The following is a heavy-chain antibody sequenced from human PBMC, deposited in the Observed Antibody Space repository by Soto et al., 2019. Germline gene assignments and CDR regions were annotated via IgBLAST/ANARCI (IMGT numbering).Heavy chain of an antibody. Sequence: PSETLSLNCTVSGGSISRSTHSWGWILQPPGKGLEWLGSIYSSASTYYNTSLKSRVTISVDTSKNQCSLELSSVTAADTAVYYCASFSGSQTRGEDVWGQGTTVTVSS. D-gene: IGHD1-26*01. CDR1: GGSISRSTHS. V-gene: IGHV4-39*01. J-gene: IGHJ6*02. CDR3: ASFSGSQTRGEDV. CDR2: IYSSAST.